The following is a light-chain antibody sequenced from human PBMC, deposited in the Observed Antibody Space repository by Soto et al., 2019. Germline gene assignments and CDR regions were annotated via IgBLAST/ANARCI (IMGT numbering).Light chain of an antibody. CDR3: QQLNSYPLT. V-gene: IGKV1-9*01. CDR1: QGISSY. Sequence: IQLTQSPSSLSASVGDRVTITCRASQGISSYLAWYQQKPGEAPKHLIYAESTLQSGVPSRFSGSESGTDFILTISSLESEDVATYFCQQLNSYPLTFGGGPNVEIK. J-gene: IGKJ4*01. CDR2: AES.